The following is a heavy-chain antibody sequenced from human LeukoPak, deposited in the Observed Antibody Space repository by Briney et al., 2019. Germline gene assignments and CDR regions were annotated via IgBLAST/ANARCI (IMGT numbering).Heavy chain of an antibody. CDR3: AREVWTGVAVSDY. J-gene: IGHJ4*02. V-gene: IGHV3-7*01. CDR2: IKEDGIIQ. Sequence: GGSLRLSCVASGFTFSSYWMTWVHQAPGKWLEWLANIKEDGIIQYYLESVRGRFTISRDNAKTSVYLQPNSLRADDTAVYYCAREVWTGVAVSDYWGQGTLVTVSS. CDR1: GFTFSSYW. D-gene: IGHD6-19*01.